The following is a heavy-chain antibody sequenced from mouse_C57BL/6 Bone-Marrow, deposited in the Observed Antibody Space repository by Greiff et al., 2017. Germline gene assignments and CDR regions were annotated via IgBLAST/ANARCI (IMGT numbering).Heavy chain of an antibody. Sequence: QVQLQQSGPELVKPGASVKISCKASGYAFSSSWMNWVKQRPGKGLEWIGRIYPGDGDTNYNGKFKGKATLTADKSSSTAYMQLSSLTSEDSAVYFCARSRGTVYAMDYWGQGTSVTVSS. D-gene: IGHD1-1*01. V-gene: IGHV1-82*01. J-gene: IGHJ4*01. CDR1: GYAFSSSW. CDR3: ARSRGTVYAMDY. CDR2: IYPGDGDT.